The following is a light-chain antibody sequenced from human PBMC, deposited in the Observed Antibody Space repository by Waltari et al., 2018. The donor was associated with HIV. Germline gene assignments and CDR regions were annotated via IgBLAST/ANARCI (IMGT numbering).Light chain of an antibody. CDR1: ENINTF. V-gene: IGKV1-39*01. CDR3: LQGYSSILT. J-gene: IGKJ3*01. CDR2: GAS. Sequence: DIQVTQSPSSLSASVGDRVTIICRTSENINTFLKWFQQKPGKIPRLVIYGASRLESGVPSRFSGTGSGTEFSLTISGLQPEDLATYYCLQGYSSILTFGPGTKVEVK.